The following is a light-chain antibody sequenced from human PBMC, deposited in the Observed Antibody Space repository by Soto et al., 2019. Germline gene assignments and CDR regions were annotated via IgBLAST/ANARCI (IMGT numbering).Light chain of an antibody. Sequence: EIVLTQSPGTLSLSPVDRATLSCMASQTVSNNYLAWCQQKPGQAPRVIMYGASRRATGIPDRFSGGGSGTDFTLTISRLEPEDFAVYFCQQYAGPPTTFGQGTRLEL. CDR3: QQYAGPPTT. CDR2: GAS. V-gene: IGKV3-20*01. J-gene: IGKJ5*01. CDR1: QTVSNNY.